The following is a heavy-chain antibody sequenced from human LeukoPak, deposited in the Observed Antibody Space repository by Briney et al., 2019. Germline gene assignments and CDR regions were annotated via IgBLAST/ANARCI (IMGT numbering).Heavy chain of an antibody. V-gene: IGHV3-23*01. CDR3: AKVMTRTMVRGVPPSDY. CDR1: GFTFSSYA. Sequence: GGSLRLSCAASGFTFSSYAMSWVRQAPGKGLEWVSAISGSGGSTYYADSVKGRFTISRDNSKNTLYLQMNSLRAEDTAVYYCAKVMTRTMVRGVPPSDYWGQGILVTVSA. J-gene: IGHJ4*02. CDR2: ISGSGGST. D-gene: IGHD3-10*01.